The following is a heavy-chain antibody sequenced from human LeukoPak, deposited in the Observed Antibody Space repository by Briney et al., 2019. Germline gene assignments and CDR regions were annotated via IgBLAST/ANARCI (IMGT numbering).Heavy chain of an antibody. CDR3: WVSSEYSSSYYYYYYMDV. J-gene: IGHJ6*03. V-gene: IGHV1-8*03. D-gene: IGHD6-6*01. CDR1: GYTFTSYD. Sequence: GASVKVSCKASGYTFTSYDINWVRQATGQGLEWMGWMNPNSGNTGYAQKFQGRVTITRNTSISTAYMELSSLRSEDTAVYYCWVSSEYSSSYYYYYYMDVWGKGTTVTVSS. CDR2: MNPNSGNT.